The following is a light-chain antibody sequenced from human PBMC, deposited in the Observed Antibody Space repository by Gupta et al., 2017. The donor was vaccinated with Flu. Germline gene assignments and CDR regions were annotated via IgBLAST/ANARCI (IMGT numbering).Light chain of an antibody. J-gene: IGLJ3*02. Sequence: QSVLTQPPSASGTPGQRVTISGSGSSSNIGSNTVNWYQQPPGTAPNLLTYINNQRPSRVPDRFSGSKSGTSAALAISWLQSEDEADYYCAAWDDSLNAWVFGGGTKLTVL. V-gene: IGLV1-44*01. CDR3: AAWDDSLNAWV. CDR2: INN. CDR1: SSNIGSNT.